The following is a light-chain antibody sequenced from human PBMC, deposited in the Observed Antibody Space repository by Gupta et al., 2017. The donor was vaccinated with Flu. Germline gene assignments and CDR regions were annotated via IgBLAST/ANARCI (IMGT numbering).Light chain of an antibody. J-gene: IGKJ3*01. CDR1: QSVSST. V-gene: IGKV3-11*01. CDR3: QQRTNRSFT. Sequence: EVVLTQSPATLSLSPGERATLSCRASQSVSSTLAWYQQKPGQAPRLLIYDASNRATGIPARFSGSGSGTDFTLTISSLEPEDFAVYYCQQRTNRSFTFGPGTKVDIK. CDR2: DAS.